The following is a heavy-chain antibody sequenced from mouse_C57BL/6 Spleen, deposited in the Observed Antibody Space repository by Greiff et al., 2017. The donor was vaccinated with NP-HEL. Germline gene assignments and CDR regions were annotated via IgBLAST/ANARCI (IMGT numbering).Heavy chain of an antibody. V-gene: IGHV5-12*01. CDR1: GFTFSDYY. Sequence: EVQLVESGGGLVQPGGSLKLSCAASGFTFSDYYMYWVRQTPEKRLEWVAYISNGGGSTYYPDTVKGRFTISRDNAKNTLYLQMSRLKSEDTAMYYCARRYYYGSSGYFDVWGTGTTVTVSS. D-gene: IGHD1-1*01. CDR3: ARRYYYGSSGYFDV. CDR2: ISNGGGST. J-gene: IGHJ1*03.